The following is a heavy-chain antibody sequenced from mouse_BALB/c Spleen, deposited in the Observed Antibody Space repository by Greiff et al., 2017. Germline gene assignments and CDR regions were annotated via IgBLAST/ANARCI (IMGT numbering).Heavy chain of an antibody. CDR1: GYTFTSYW. Sequence: VKLVESGAELAKPGASVKMSCKASGYTFTSYWMHWVKQRPGQGLEWIGYINPSTGYTEYNQKFKDKATLTADKSSSTAYMQLSSLTSEDSAVYYCARTDRYDDGALAMDYWGQGTSVTVSS. D-gene: IGHD2-14*01. CDR3: ARTDRYDDGALAMDY. CDR2: INPSTGYT. J-gene: IGHJ4*01. V-gene: IGHV1-7*01.